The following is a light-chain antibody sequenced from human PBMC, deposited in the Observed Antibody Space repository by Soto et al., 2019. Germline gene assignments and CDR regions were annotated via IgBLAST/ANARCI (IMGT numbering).Light chain of an antibody. CDR3: QHSDNYLWT. CDR1: QSISDW. Sequence: DIQMTQSPATLSASVGDRVTITCRASQSISDWVAWYQQKPGKPPKFLIYRASSLQGGVPSRFSGSGSGREFTLTISSLQPDDFATYYCQHSDNYLWTFGQGTKVESK. V-gene: IGKV1-5*03. CDR2: RAS. J-gene: IGKJ1*01.